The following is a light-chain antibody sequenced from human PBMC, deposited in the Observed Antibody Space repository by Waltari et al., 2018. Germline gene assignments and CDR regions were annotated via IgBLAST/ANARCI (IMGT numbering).Light chain of an antibody. CDR3: TSYAGSHNWV. CDR2: EVN. V-gene: IGLV2-8*01. CDR1: SSDVGGSNY. Sequence: SALTQPPSASGSPGQSVTSSCSGTSSDVGGSNYVSWYQHHPGKAPKLMISEVNKRPSGLPDRFSGSKSGNTASLTVSGLQADDEADYYCTSYAGSHNWVFGGGTKLTVL. J-gene: IGLJ2*01.